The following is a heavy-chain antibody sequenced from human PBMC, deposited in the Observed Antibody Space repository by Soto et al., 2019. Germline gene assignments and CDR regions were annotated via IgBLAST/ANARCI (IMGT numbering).Heavy chain of an antibody. D-gene: IGHD4-4*01. Sequence: QVQLQQWGAGLLKPSETLSLTCAVYGGSFSGYYWSWIRQPPGKGLEWIGEINHSGSTNYNPSLKSRVTISVDTSKNQFSLKLSSVTAADTAVYYCARLGSNDHGMDVWGQGTTVTVSS. V-gene: IGHV4-34*01. CDR2: INHSGST. CDR3: ARLGSNDHGMDV. CDR1: GGSFSGYY. J-gene: IGHJ6*02.